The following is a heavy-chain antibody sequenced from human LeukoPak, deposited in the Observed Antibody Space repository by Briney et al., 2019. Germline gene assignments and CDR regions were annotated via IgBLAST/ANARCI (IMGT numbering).Heavy chain of an antibody. J-gene: IGHJ4*02. CDR3: ARRFDS. V-gene: IGHV3-9*01. CDR2: ISWTSGSM. CDR1: GFTFDDYA. Sequence: GRSLRLSCAASGFTFDDYAMNWARQAPGKGLEWVSGISWTSGSMGYADSVKGRFTISRDNAKNSLYLQMNSLRAEDTAVYYCARRFDSWGQGTLVTVSS.